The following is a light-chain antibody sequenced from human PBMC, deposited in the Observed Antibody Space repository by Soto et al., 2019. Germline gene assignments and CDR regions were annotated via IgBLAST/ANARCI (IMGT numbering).Light chain of an antibody. CDR3: QYYSTSLSIT. J-gene: IGKJ5*01. CDR1: QSVRSTY. V-gene: IGKV3-20*01. Sequence: EIELTQSPGILSLSPGERATLSCRASQSVRSTYLAWYQQKPGQAPRLLIHGASSSATGIPDRFSGSGSGTDFTLTISRLEPEDFAVYYCQYYSTSLSITFGQGTRLDIK. CDR2: GAS.